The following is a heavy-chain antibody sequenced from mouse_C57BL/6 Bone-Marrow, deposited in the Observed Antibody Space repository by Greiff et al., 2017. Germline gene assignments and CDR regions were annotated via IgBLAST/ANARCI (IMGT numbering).Heavy chain of an antibody. CDR3: TRHGTAY. D-gene: IGHD4-1*01. CDR2: IDPETGGT. Sequence: QVQLQQSGAELVRPGASVTLSCKASGYTFTDYEMHWVKQTPVHGLEWIGAIDPETGGTAYNQKFKGKAILTADKSSSTAYMQLRSLTSEDSAVYYCTRHGTAYWGQGTLVTVSA. V-gene: IGHV1-15*01. CDR1: GYTFTDYE. J-gene: IGHJ3*01.